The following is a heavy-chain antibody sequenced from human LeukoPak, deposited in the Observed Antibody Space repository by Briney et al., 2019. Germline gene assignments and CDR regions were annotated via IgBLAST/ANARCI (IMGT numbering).Heavy chain of an antibody. CDR3: AKSSYYDASGYYREYYFDY. CDR2: ISSSGSTI. J-gene: IGHJ4*02. CDR1: GFTFSDYY. V-gene: IGHV3-11*01. Sequence: GGSLRLSCAASGFTFSDYYMSWIRQAPGKGLEWVSYISSSGSTIYYADSVKGRFTISRDKTKNTLYLQMNSLRAEDTAVYYCAKSSYYDASGYYREYYFDYWGQGTLVTVSS. D-gene: IGHD3-22*01.